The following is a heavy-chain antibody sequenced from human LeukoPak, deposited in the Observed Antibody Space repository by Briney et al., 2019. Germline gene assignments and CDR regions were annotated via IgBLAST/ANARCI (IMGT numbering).Heavy chain of an antibody. J-gene: IGHJ4*02. V-gene: IGHV4-61*02. Sequence: SETLSLTCTVSGGSISSGSYYWSWIRQPAGKGLEWIGRIYTSGSTNYNPSLKSRVTISVDTSKNQFSLKLSSVTAADTAVYYCAREFAVAGRYYFDYWGQGTLVTVSS. CDR1: GGSISSGSYY. D-gene: IGHD6-19*01. CDR2: IYTSGST. CDR3: AREFAVAGRYYFDY.